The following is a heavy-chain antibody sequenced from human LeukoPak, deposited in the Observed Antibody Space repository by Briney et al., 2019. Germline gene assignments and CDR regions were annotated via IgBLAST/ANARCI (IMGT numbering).Heavy chain of an antibody. CDR3: ARVTPYYDFWSGYPLYNWFDP. V-gene: IGHV4-39*07. CDR1: GGSISNSYYY. J-gene: IGHJ5*02. D-gene: IGHD3-3*01. Sequence: SETLSLTCTVSGGSISNSYYYWGWTRQPPGEALEWIGSIYYSGTTYYKPSLKSRVTISVDTSKNQFSLRLSSVTAADTAVYYCARVTPYYDFWSGYPLYNWFDPWGQGTLVTVSS. CDR2: IYYSGTT.